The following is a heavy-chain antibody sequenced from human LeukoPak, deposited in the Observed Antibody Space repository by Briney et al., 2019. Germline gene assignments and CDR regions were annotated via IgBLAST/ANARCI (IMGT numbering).Heavy chain of an antibody. CDR3: ARAYGSGIYPLSDF. V-gene: IGHV3-33*01. CDR2: IWYDGSNK. D-gene: IGHD3-10*01. J-gene: IGHJ4*02. Sequence: GGSLRLSCVASGYTFSSHGMYWVRQAPGKGLEWVAVIWYDGSNKYYADSVKGRFTVSRDNFKNTLYLQVNSLRAEDTAVCYCARAYGSGIYPLSDFWGQGTLVTVSS. CDR1: GYTFSSHG.